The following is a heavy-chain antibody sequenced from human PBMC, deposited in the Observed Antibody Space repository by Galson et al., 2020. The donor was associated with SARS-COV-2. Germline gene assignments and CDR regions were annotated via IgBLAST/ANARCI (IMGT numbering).Heavy chain of an antibody. V-gene: IGHV3-23*01. CDR1: GFIFSVYA. CDR2: IDSTGGFI. D-gene: IGHD2-2*01. Sequence: GGSLRLSCGGSGFIFSVYAMNWVRQAPGKGLEWLETIDSTGGFIYYQDSVQGRFTISRDNSKDTVFLQMNSLRAEDTAVYHCAKTLVGNGGYMDVWGKGTTVTVSS. J-gene: IGHJ6*03. CDR3: AKTLVGNGGYMDV.